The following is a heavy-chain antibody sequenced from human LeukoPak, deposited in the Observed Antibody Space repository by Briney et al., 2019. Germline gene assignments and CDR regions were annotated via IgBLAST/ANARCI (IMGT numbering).Heavy chain of an antibody. CDR3: ARTNYGDSPYFDY. D-gene: IGHD4-17*01. CDR1: GFXFSSYE. V-gene: IGHV3-48*03. J-gene: IGHJ4*02. Sequence: GGSLRLSCAASGFXFSSYEINWVRQAPGKGLEWVSYISSSGSTVYYADSVKGRFTISRDNAKNSLYLQMNSLRAEDTAVYYCARTNYGDSPYFDYWGQGTLVTVSS. CDR2: ISSSGSTV.